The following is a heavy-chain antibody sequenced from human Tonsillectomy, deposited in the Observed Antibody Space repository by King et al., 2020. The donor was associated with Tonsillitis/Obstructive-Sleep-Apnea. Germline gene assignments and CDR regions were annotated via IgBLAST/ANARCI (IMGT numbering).Heavy chain of an antibody. J-gene: IGHJ4*02. Sequence: QLVQSGGGVVQPGRALRRSWATSGFTCSNYARKRGRKAPGKGLEWVAVISYDGSNNYYADSVKGRFTVSRDNSKNTLYLQMNSLRAEDTAVYYCARGSNYCSSTSCYTDLGYWGQGTLVTVSS. CDR2: ISYDGSNN. V-gene: IGHV3-30*04. D-gene: IGHD2-2*02. CDR1: GFTCSNYA. CDR3: ARGSNYCSSTSCYTDLGY.